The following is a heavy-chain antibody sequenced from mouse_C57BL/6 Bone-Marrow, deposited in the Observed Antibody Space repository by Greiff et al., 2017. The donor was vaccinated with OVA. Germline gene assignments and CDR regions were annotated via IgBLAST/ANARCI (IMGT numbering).Heavy chain of an antibody. CDR2: IHPNSGST. Sequence: QVQLKQPGAELVKPGASVKLSCKASGYTFTSYWMHWVKQRPGQGLEWIGMIHPNSGSTNYNEKFKSKATLTVDKSSSTAYMQLSSLTSEDSAVYYCSRSSGFAWFAYWGQGPLVTVSA. V-gene: IGHV1-64*01. CDR1: GYTFTSYW. J-gene: IGHJ3*01. D-gene: IGHD6-1*01. CDR3: SRSSGFAWFAY.